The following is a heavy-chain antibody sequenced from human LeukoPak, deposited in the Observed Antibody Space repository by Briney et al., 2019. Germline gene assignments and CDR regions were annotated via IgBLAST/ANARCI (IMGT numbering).Heavy chain of an antibody. CDR1: GFTFDDYG. CDR3: AREVDSYLPKYYFDY. Sequence: GGSLRLSCAASGFTFDDYGMSWVRQAPGKGLEWVSSINWNGGSTGYADSVKGRFTISRDNAKNSLYLQMNSLRAEDTALYYCAREVDSYLPKYYFDYWDQGTLVTVSS. CDR2: INWNGGST. D-gene: IGHD5-12*01. V-gene: IGHV3-20*04. J-gene: IGHJ4*02.